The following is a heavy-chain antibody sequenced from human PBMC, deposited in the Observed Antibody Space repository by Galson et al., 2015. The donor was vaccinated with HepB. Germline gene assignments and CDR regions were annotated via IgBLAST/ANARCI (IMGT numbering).Heavy chain of an antibody. Sequence: SLRLSCAASGFTFKDYAMNWVRQAPGKGLEWVSTISGGGGSRFYADSVKGRFTISRDNSKNTLSLQVSSLRAEDTAVYYCAKDRGSSWYFDYWGQGILVTVSS. CDR2: ISGGGGSR. CDR3: AKDRGSSWYFDY. J-gene: IGHJ4*02. D-gene: IGHD6-13*01. V-gene: IGHV3-23*01. CDR1: GFTFKDYA.